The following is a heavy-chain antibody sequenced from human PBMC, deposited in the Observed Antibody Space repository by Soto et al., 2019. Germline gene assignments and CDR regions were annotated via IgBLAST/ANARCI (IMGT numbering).Heavy chain of an antibody. CDR1: GFTFSSYW. V-gene: IGHV3-7*01. CDR3: ARDSYDYYGSGSYYNPEFGY. J-gene: IGHJ4*02. CDR2: IKQDGSEN. D-gene: IGHD3-10*01. Sequence: EVQLVESGGGLVQPGGSLRLSCAASGFTFSSYWMSWVRQAPGKGLEWVANIKQDGSENDYVDSVKGRFTISIDNAKNSLYLQMHSLRAADTAVYYCARDSYDYYGSGSYYNPEFGYWGQGTLVTVSS.